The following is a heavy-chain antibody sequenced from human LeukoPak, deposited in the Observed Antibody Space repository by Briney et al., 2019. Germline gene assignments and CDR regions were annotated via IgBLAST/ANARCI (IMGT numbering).Heavy chain of an antibody. CDR2: INAGNGNT. Sequence: ASVKVSCKASGYTFTSYAMHWVRQAPGQRLEWMGWINAGNGNTKYSQEFQGRVTITRDTSASTTYMELSSLRSEDTAVYYCARADGSSSISYYHMDVWGKGTTVIVSS. J-gene: IGHJ6*03. CDR3: ARADGSSSISYYHMDV. V-gene: IGHV1-3*03. D-gene: IGHD6-6*01. CDR1: GYTFTSYA.